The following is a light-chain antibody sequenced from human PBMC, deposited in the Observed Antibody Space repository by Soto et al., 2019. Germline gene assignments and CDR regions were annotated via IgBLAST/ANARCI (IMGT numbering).Light chain of an antibody. J-gene: IGKJ2*01. CDR1: QSVSSSY. CDR2: GAS. V-gene: IGKV3-20*01. Sequence: EIVLTQSPGTLSLSPGERATLSCRASQSVSSSYLAWYQQKPGQAPRLLISGASSRATVIPDGFSGSGSGTNFTLTISRLEPDDFAGYYCHQYGSSPYTFGQGTKLEIK. CDR3: HQYGSSPYT.